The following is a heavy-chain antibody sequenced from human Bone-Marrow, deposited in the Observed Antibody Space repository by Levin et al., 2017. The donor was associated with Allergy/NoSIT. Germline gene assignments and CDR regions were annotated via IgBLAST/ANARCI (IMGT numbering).Heavy chain of an antibody. J-gene: IGHJ6*02. CDR2: ISGNGATT. Sequence: AGGSLRLSCEASGFSFSTYAMSWVRQAPGKGLEWVSGISGNGATTYYADSVKGRFTISRGNSKNTLYMDMTSLRADDTAVYFCARKSLSGIYAYWGQGTTVTVSS. CDR3: ARKSLSGIYAY. CDR1: GFSFSTYA. V-gene: IGHV3-23*01. D-gene: IGHD3-10*01.